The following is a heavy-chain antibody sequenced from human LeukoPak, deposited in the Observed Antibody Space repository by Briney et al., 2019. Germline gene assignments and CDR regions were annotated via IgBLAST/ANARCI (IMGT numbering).Heavy chain of an antibody. Sequence: SETLSLTCAVYGGSFSGYYWSWIRQPPGKGLEWIGEINHSGSTNYNPSLKSRVTISVDTSKNQFSLKLSSVTAADTAVYYCASSYDSSGDYYYYYGMDVWGQGTTVTVSS. CDR3: ASSYDSSGDYYYYYGMDV. CDR1: GGSFSGYY. J-gene: IGHJ6*02. CDR2: INHSGST. V-gene: IGHV4-34*01. D-gene: IGHD3-22*01.